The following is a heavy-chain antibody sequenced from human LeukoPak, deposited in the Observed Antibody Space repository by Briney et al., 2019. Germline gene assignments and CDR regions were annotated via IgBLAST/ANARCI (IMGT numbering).Heavy chain of an antibody. CDR2: FSATVGSA. V-gene: IGHV3-23*01. Sequence: PGRSLRPSCAASGFTFSSYAMTWVRQAPGKGLEWVSAFSATVGSAQYAASVEGRFTISRDNTKNTLCLQMNSLGAEDTAVYYCARAKIAAAGTGAFDVWGQGTLVTVSA. CDR3: ARAKIAAAGTGAFDV. CDR1: GFTFSSYA. D-gene: IGHD6-13*01. J-gene: IGHJ3*01.